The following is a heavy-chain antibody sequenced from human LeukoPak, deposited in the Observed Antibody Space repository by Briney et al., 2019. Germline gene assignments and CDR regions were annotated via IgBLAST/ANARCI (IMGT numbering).Heavy chain of an antibody. V-gene: IGHV3-30*04. D-gene: IGHD1-26*01. J-gene: IGHJ4*02. CDR2: MSYDEKYK. CDR1: GFNFSNYA. CDR3: ARDARLYKWELLAY. Sequence: GGSLRLSCAASGFNFSNYAIHWVRQAPDKGLEWVAVMSYDEKYKIYADSVKGRFTISRDNSKNTVYLQMDNLRPEDTAVYYCARDARLYKWELLAYWGQGTLVTVSS.